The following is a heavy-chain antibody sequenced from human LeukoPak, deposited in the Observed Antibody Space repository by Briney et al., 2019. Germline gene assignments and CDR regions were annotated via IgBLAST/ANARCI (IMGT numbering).Heavy chain of an antibody. CDR2: ISYDGSNK. Sequence: PGGSLRLSCAASGFTFSSYAMHWVRQAPGKGLEWVAVISYDGSNKYYADSVKGRFTISRDNSKNTLYLQMNSLRAEDTTVYYCARGSGSYYGGYFDYWGQGTLVTVSS. V-gene: IGHV3-30-3*01. J-gene: IGHJ4*02. CDR1: GFTFSSYA. CDR3: ARGSGSYYGGYFDY. D-gene: IGHD1-26*01.